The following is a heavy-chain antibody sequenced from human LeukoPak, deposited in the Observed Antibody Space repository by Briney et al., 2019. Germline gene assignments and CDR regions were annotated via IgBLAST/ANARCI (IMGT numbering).Heavy chain of an antibody. J-gene: IGHJ3*02. CDR1: GFTFSSYA. Sequence: GGSLRLSCAASGFTFSSYAMSWVRQAPGKGLEWVSAISGSGGSTYYADSVKGRFTISRDNSKNTLYLQMNSLRAEDTAVYYCATAKWGYGDRGAFDIWGQGTMVTVSS. CDR3: ATAKWGYGDRGAFDI. CDR2: ISGSGGST. V-gene: IGHV3-23*01. D-gene: IGHD3-10*01.